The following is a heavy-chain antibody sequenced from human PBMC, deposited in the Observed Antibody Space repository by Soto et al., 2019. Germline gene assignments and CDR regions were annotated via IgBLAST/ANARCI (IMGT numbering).Heavy chain of an antibody. Sequence: SQTLSLTCAISGDSVSSNSAAWNWIRQSPSRGLEWLGRTYYRSKWYNDYAVSVKSRITINPDTSKNQFSLQLNSVTPEDTAVYYCARGYCSGGSCYSGRYYYGMDVWGQGTTVTAP. V-gene: IGHV6-1*01. CDR1: GDSVSSNSAA. D-gene: IGHD2-15*01. J-gene: IGHJ6*02. CDR2: TYYRSKWYN. CDR3: ARGYCSGGSCYSGRYYYGMDV.